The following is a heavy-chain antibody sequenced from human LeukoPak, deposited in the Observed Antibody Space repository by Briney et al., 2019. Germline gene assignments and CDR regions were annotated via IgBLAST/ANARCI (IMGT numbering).Heavy chain of an antibody. CDR1: GFTFSSYA. CDR3: AKARDFDWLLNQARSPFDY. CDR2: ISGSGGST. J-gene: IGHJ4*02. V-gene: IGHV3-23*01. Sequence: PGGSLRLSCAASGFTFSSYAMSWVRQAPGKGLEWVSAISGSGGSTYYADSVKGRFTISRDNSKNTLYLQMNSLRAEDTAVYYCAKARDFDWLLNQARSPFDYWGQGTLVTVSS. D-gene: IGHD3-9*01.